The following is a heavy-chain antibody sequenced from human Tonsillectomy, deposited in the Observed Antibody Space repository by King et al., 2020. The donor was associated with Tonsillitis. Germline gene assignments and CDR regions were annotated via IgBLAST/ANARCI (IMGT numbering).Heavy chain of an antibody. D-gene: IGHD2-2*01. CDR1: GYTFTSYD. J-gene: IGHJ6*02. V-gene: IGHV1-8*02. CDR2: MNPNSGNT. CDR3: ARGGGYCSRTSCLVGSPNYYYYGRDV. Sequence: VQLVESGAEVKKPGASVKVSCKASGYTFTSYDINWVRQATGQGLEWMAWMNPNSGNTGYAQKFQGRVTMTRNTSISTAYMELSSLRSEDTAVYYCARGGGYCSRTSCLVGSPNYYYYGRDVWGQGTTVTVSS.